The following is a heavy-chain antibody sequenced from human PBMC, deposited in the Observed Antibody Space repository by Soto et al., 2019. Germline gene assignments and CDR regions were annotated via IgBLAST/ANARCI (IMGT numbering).Heavy chain of an antibody. CDR1: GAPISTGNW. V-gene: IGHV4-4*02. CDR2: IYHGGNI. D-gene: IGHD3-22*01. Sequence: QVHLQESGPRLVQSSGTLSLTCGVSGAPISTGNWWTWVRQPPGKGLEWIGEIYHGGNINYRPSLKSRVTISVDKSKNQFSLRLSSVTAADTAVYYCARHSSYYYDSSAYYDSWGQGTLVTVSS. J-gene: IGHJ5*01. CDR3: ARHSSYYYDSSAYYDS.